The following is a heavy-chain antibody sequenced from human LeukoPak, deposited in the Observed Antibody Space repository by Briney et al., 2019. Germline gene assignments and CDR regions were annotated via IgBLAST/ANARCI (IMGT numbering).Heavy chain of an antibody. CDR2: IYSGGST. Sequence: GGSLRLSCAASGFTVSSNYMSWVRQAPGKGLEWVSVIYSGGSTYYADSVKGRFTISRDNSKNTLYLQMNSLRAEDTAVYYCARISSSWYEGWFDPWGQGTLVTVSS. J-gene: IGHJ5*02. CDR1: GFTVSSNY. D-gene: IGHD6-13*01. V-gene: IGHV3-53*01. CDR3: ARISSSWYEGWFDP.